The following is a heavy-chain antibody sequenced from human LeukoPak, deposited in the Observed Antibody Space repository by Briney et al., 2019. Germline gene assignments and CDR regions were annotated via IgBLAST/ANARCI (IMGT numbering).Heavy chain of an antibody. V-gene: IGHV4-4*02. D-gene: IGHD5-18*01. CDR2: IYHSGST. Sequence: SETLSLTCAVSGGSISSSNWWSWVRQPPGKGLEWIGEIYHSGSTNYNPSLKSRVTISVDKSKNQFSLKLSSVTAADTAVYYCARNTAMAPTGPYYFDYWGQGTLVTVSS. CDR1: GGSISSSNW. CDR3: ARNTAMAPTGPYYFDY. J-gene: IGHJ4*02.